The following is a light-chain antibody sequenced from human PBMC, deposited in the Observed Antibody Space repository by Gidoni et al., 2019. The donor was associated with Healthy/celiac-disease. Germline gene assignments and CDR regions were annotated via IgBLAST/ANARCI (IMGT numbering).Light chain of an antibody. J-gene: IGKJ5*01. CDR3: QQYNSYPIT. CDR1: QGISSW. Sequence: IQITQSPSSLSSSVGDRVTITCRASQGISSWLAWYQQKPEKAPKSLIYDASSLQSRVPSRFSGSGSGTDFTLTISSLQPEDFATYYCQQYNSYPITFGQGTRLEIK. V-gene: IGKV1D-16*01. CDR2: DAS.